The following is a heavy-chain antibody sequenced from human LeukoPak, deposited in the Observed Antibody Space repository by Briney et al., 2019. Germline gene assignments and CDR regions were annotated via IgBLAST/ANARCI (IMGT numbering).Heavy chain of an antibody. J-gene: IGHJ6*02. V-gene: IGHV3-21*01. CDR2: ISSSSSYI. D-gene: IGHD4-17*01. CDR1: GFTFSSYS. CDR3: ARDNGDLYYYGMDV. Sequence: GGSLRLSCAASGFTFSSYSMNWVRQAPGKGLEWVSSISSSSSYIYYADSVKGRFTISRDNAKNSLYLQMNSLRAEDTAVYYCARDNGDLYYYGMDVWGQGTTVTVSS.